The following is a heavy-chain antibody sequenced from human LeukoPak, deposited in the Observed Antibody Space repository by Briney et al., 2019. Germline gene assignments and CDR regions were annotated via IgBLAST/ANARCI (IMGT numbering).Heavy chain of an antibody. CDR1: GGSLNSHF. D-gene: IGHD3-22*01. Sequence: SETLSLTCTVSGGSLNSHFWSWIRQPPGKGLEWIGYIYNSGRTKYNPSPQSRVTISLDTSESNFSLKLTSVTAADTAVYYCARLFDNDSSGHPDTFDMWGQGTVVIVSS. V-gene: IGHV4-59*11. CDR2: IYNSGRT. CDR3: ARLFDNDSSGHPDTFDM. J-gene: IGHJ3*02.